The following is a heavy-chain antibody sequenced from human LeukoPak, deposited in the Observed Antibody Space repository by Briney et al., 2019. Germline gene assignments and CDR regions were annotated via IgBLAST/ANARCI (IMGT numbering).Heavy chain of an antibody. V-gene: IGHV3-23*01. CDR2: ISGSGGST. J-gene: IGHJ6*02. D-gene: IGHD3-10*01. Sequence: GGSLRLSCAASGFTVSSNYMSWVRQAPGEGLEWVSAISGSGGSTYYADSVKGRFTISRDNSKNTLYLQMNSLRAEDTAVYYCAKTSLWFGRDYYGMDVWGQGTTVTVSS. CDR1: GFTVSSNY. CDR3: AKTSLWFGRDYYGMDV.